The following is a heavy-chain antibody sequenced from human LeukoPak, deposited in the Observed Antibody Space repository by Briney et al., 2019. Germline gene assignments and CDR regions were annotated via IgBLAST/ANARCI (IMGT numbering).Heavy chain of an antibody. J-gene: IGHJ6*02. CDR3: ARDFTDYYGMDV. Sequence: SETLSLTCTVSGGSLSSGDYYWGWLRQPPGRGLEWIGYIYYSGSTYYNPSLKSRVTISVDTSKNQFSLKLSSVTAADTAVYYCARDFTDYYGMDVWGQGTTVTVSS. V-gene: IGHV4-30-4*01. CDR1: GGSLSSGDYY. CDR2: IYYSGST.